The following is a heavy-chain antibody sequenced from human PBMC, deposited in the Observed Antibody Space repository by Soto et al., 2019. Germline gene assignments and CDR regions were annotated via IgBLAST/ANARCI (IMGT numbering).Heavy chain of an antibody. CDR3: ARDGCSGGSCYSKRYYYGMDV. CDR1: GGSISSYY. J-gene: IGHJ6*02. CDR2: IYYSGST. Sequence: QVQLQESGPGLVKPSETLSLTCTVSGGSISSYYWSWIRQPPGKGLEWIGYIYYSGSTNYNPSLKTRVTISVDTSKNLFSLKLSSVTAADTAVYYCARDGCSGGSCYSKRYYYGMDVWGQGTTVTVSS. D-gene: IGHD2-15*01. V-gene: IGHV4-59*01.